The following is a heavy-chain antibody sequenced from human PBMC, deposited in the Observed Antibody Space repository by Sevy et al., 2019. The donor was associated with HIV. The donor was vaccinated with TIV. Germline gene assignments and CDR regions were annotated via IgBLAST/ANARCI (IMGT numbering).Heavy chain of an antibody. D-gene: IGHD3-22*01. Sequence: GGSLRLSCAASGFTFSYYDMNWVRQAPGKGLEWVSSISSAGSYIKYGDSVKGRFTISRDNAKNSLYLQMNSLRPEDPAIDFCARNLDYYDTSAFDSWGQGTPVTVSS. V-gene: IGHV3-21*01. J-gene: IGHJ5*01. CDR3: ARNLDYYDTSAFDS. CDR1: GFTFSYYD. CDR2: ISSAGSYI.